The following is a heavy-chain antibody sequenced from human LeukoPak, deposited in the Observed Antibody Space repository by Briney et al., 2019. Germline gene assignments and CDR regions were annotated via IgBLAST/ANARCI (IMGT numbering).Heavy chain of an antibody. CDR3: ARSDTSLDYYYMDV. J-gene: IGHJ6*03. D-gene: IGHD3-16*01. V-gene: IGHV4-39*01. Sequence: SETQSLTCTVSGGSISSSSYYWGWLRQPPGKGLEWIGSIYYSGSTYYNPSLKSRVTISVDTSKNQFSLKLSSVTAADTAVYYCARSDTSLDYYYMDVWGKGTTVTISS. CDR2: IYYSGST. CDR1: GGSISSSSYY.